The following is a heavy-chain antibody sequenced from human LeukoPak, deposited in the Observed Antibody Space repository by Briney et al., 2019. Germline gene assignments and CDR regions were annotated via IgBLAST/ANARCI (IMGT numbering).Heavy chain of an antibody. D-gene: IGHD3-22*01. Sequence: GGSLRLSCAASGFTFSPYSMNWVRQAPGKGLEWVSYISSSSITIFYADSVKGRFTISRDSARNSLYLQMNSLRAEDTAVYYCARDSYYYDSSGFAYAFDIWGQGTMVTVSS. J-gene: IGHJ3*02. CDR2: ISSSSITI. CDR3: ARDSYYYDSSGFAYAFDI. V-gene: IGHV3-48*01. CDR1: GFTFSPYS.